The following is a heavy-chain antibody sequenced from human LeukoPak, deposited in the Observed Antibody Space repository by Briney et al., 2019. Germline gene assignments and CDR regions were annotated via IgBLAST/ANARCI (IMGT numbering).Heavy chain of an antibody. CDR1: GFTFSDYW. CDR2: IKHDGSEK. CDR3: ARDRTSRSFDY. Sequence: PGGSLRLSCAVSGFTFSDYWMTWVRQAPGKGLEWVANIKHDGSEKYYVDSVKGRFTISRDNAKNSLYLQMNSLRAEDTSVYYCARDRTSRSFDYWGQGTLVTVSS. J-gene: IGHJ4*02. V-gene: IGHV3-7*01. D-gene: IGHD2-2*01.